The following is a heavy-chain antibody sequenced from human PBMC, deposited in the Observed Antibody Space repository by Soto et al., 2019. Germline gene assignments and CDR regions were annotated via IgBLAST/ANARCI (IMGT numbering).Heavy chain of an antibody. J-gene: IGHJ4*02. D-gene: IGHD3-22*01. CDR3: ARDSYYYDSSGYWGIDY. V-gene: IGHV4-34*01. Sequence: AETLSLTCAVYGGSXSGYYWSWVRQPPGKGLEWIGEINHSGSTNYNPSLKSRVTISVDTSKNQFSLKLSSVTAADTAVYYCARDSYYYDSSGYWGIDYWGQGTLVTVSS. CDR1: GGSXSGYY. CDR2: INHSGST.